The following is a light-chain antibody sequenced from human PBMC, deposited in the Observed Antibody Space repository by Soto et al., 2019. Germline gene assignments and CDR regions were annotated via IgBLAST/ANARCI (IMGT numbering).Light chain of an antibody. J-gene: IGLJ1*01. CDR2: DVN. Sequence: QSALTQPRSVSGSPGQSVTISCTGTSSDVGGHKYVSWYRQDPGKAPKLMIYDVNERPSGVPDRFSGSKSGNTASLTIYGLKADHEADSYCCASVGVSYVFGTGTKVTV. CDR3: CASVGVSYV. CDR1: SSDVGGHKY. V-gene: IGLV2-11*01.